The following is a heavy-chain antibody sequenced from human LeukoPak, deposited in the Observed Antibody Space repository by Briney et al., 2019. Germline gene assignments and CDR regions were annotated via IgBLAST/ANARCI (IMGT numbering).Heavy chain of an antibody. CDR2: ISGSGGNT. V-gene: IGHV3-23*01. CDR3: AKETFYYGSGRFLGY. J-gene: IGHJ4*02. D-gene: IGHD3-10*01. Sequence: GGSLRLSYAASGFTFSSYAMSWVRRAPGNGLEWVSGISGSGGNTYYADSVKGRFTVSRDNSKNTLYLQMNSLRAEDAAVYYCAKETFYYGSGRFLGYCGQGTLVTVSS. CDR1: GFTFSSYA.